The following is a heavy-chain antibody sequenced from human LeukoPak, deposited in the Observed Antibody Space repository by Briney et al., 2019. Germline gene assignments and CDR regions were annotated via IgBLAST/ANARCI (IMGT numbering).Heavy chain of an antibody. CDR3: ARFWSGYSDAFDI. CDR2: ISSSGSTT. V-gene: IGHV3-11*04. CDR1: GFTFSDYY. J-gene: IGHJ3*02. Sequence: GGSLRLSCAASGFTFSDYYMSWIRQAPGKGLEWVSYISSSGSTTYYADSVKGRFTISRDNAKNSLYLQMNSLRAEDTAAYYCARFWSGYSDAFDIWGQGTMVTVSS. D-gene: IGHD3-3*01.